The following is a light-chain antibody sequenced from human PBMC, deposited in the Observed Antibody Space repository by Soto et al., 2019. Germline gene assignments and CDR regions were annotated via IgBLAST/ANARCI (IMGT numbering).Light chain of an antibody. CDR3: QQYNSYSWT. V-gene: IGKV1-5*03. CDR1: QTIDRW. J-gene: IGKJ1*01. CDR2: KAS. Sequence: DIQMTQSPSSLSASVGDRVTITCRASQTIDRWLAWHQQKPGKAPKLLIQKASNLDTGVPSRFSGSGSGSEFALTISSLQPEDFATYYCQQYNSYSWTFGQGTKVDIK.